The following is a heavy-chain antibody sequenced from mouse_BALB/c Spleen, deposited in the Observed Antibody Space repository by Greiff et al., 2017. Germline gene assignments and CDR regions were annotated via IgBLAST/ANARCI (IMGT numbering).Heavy chain of an antibody. V-gene: IGHV14-4*02. CDR2: IDPENGDT. J-gene: IGHJ3*01. CDR3: PYGNYVGWCAY. D-gene: IGHD2-1*01. Sequence: EVQLQQSGAELVRSGASVKLSCTASGFNIKDYYMHWVKQRPEQGLEWIGWIDPENGDTEYAPKFQGKATMTADTSSNTAYLQLSSLTSEDTAVYYCPYGNYVGWCAYWGQGTLVTVSA. CDR1: GFNIKDYY.